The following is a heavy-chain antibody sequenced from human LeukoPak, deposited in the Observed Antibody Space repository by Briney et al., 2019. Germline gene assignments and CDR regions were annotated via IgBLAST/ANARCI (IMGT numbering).Heavy chain of an antibody. CDR1: GGSISSGGYY. V-gene: IGHV4-31*03. J-gene: IGHJ4*02. Sequence: SETLSLTCTVSGGSISSGGYYWSWIRQHPGKGLEWIGYIYYGGSTYYNPSLKSRVTISVDTSKNQFSLKLSSVTAADTAVYYCARDSPYSSSWYFDYWGQGTLVTVSS. CDR2: IYYGGST. D-gene: IGHD6-13*01. CDR3: ARDSPYSSSWYFDY.